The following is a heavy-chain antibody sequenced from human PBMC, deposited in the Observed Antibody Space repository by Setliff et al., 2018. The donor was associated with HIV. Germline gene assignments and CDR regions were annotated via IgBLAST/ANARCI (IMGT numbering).Heavy chain of an antibody. CDR2: ISAYNGNT. Sequence: ASVKVSCKASGYTFTSYGISWVRQAPGQGLEWMGWISAYNGNTNYAQKLQGRVTMTTDTSTSTAYMELRSLRSDDTAVYYCARSSGSYYDSDEHFQHWGQGTLVTVSS. V-gene: IGHV1-18*01. J-gene: IGHJ1*01. CDR3: ARSSGSYYDSDEHFQH. D-gene: IGHD1-26*01. CDR1: GYTFTSYG.